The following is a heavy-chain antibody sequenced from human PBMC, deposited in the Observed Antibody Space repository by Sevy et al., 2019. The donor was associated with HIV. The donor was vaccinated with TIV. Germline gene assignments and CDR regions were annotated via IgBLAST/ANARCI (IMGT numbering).Heavy chain of an antibody. D-gene: IGHD5-12*01. CDR3: AGEDMATTRGPFDY. V-gene: IGHV3-11*01. CDR1: GFTFSDYY. J-gene: IGHJ4*02. CDR2: ISSSGSTI. Sequence: GGSLRLSCAASGFTFSDYYMTWIRQAPGKGLEWVSYISSSGSTIYYADSVKGRFTISRDNAKNLLYLQMNSLRAEDTAVYYCAGEDMATTRGPFDYWGQGTLVTVSS.